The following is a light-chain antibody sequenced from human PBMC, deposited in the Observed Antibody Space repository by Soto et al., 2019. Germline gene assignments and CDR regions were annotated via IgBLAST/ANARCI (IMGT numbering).Light chain of an antibody. CDR3: QQYGSSGT. CDR2: GAS. J-gene: IGKJ1*01. V-gene: IGKV3-20*01. CDR1: QSVSNNY. Sequence: EIVLTQSPGTLSVSPGERATLCGMASQSVSNNYLAWYQQKPGQAPRLLIYGASNRATGIPDRFSGSGSGTDFTLTISRLEPEDFAVYYCQQYGSSGTFGQGTKVDI.